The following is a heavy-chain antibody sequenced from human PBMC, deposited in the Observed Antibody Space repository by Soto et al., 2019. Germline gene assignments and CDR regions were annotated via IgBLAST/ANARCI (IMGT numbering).Heavy chain of an antibody. Sequence: GWSLRLSCASSVITLISYSMNWVRQAPGKGLEWVSFISSSSNYIYYADSVKGRFTISRDNAKHSLYLQMNSLRADDTAVYYCARDFDSSGYYPFDYWGQGTLVTVSS. V-gene: IGHV3-21*01. CDR3: ARDFDSSGYYPFDY. CDR2: ISSSSNYI. CDR1: VITLISYS. J-gene: IGHJ4*02. D-gene: IGHD3-22*01.